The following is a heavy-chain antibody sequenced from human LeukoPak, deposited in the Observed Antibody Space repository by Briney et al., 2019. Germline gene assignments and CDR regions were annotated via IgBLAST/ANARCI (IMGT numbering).Heavy chain of an antibody. V-gene: IGHV4-59*01. CDR1: GGPISSYY. J-gene: IGHJ5*02. D-gene: IGHD6-13*01. CDR3: AREAIAAAGNHWFDP. Sequence: SETLSLTCTVSGGPISSYYWSWIRQPPGKGLEWIGYVFYSGSTNYNPSLKSRVTISVDTSKNQFSPNLSSVTAADTAVYYCAREAIAAAGNHWFDPWGQGILVTVSS. CDR2: VFYSGST.